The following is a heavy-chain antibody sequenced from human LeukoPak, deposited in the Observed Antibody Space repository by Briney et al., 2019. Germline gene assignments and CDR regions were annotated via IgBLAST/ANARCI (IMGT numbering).Heavy chain of an antibody. D-gene: IGHD2-15*01. Sequence: ASVKVSCKASGYTFTSYGISWVRQAPGQGLEWMGWISAYNGNTNYAQKLQGRVTMTTDTSTSTAYMELRSLRSDDTAVYYCARGTFSVLPRAAGANPYSKYYFDYWGQGTLVTVSS. CDR2: ISAYNGNT. CDR1: GYTFTSYG. J-gene: IGHJ4*02. V-gene: IGHV1-18*01. CDR3: ARGTFSVLPRAAGANPYSKYYFDY.